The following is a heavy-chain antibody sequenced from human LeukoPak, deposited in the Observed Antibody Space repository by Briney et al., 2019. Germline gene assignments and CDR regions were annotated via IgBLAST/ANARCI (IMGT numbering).Heavy chain of an antibody. J-gene: IGHJ4*02. CDR3: AKDLSGGNRARVFDY. V-gene: IGHV3-23*01. D-gene: IGHD4-23*01. CDR1: GFTFSSYA. CDR2: ISGSGGST. Sequence: GGSLRLSCAASGFTFSSYAMSWVRQAPGKGLEWVSAISGSGGSTYYADSVKGRFTISRDNSKNTLYLQMNSLRAEDTAVYYCAKDLSGGNRARVFDYWGQGTLVTVSS.